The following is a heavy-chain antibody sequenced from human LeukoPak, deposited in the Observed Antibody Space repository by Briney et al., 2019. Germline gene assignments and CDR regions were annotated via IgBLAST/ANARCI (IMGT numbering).Heavy chain of an antibody. CDR2: IYYSGST. J-gene: IGHJ4*02. CDR3: ALAVAGTGLLGVDY. CDR1: GGSVSSGSYY. D-gene: IGHD6-19*01. Sequence: SETLSLTCTVSGGSVSSGSYYWSWIPQPPGKGLEWVGYIYYSGSTNYNPSLKSRVTISVDTSKNQFSLKLSSVTAADTAVYYCALAVAGTGLLGVDYWGQGTLVTVSS. V-gene: IGHV4-61*01.